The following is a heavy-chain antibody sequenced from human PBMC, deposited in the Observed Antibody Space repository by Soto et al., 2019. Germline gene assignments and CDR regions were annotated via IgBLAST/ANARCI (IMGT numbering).Heavy chain of an antibody. CDR3: ARAFGYSGTHYYYYYMDV. V-gene: IGHV4-4*02. J-gene: IGHJ6*03. CDR1: SGSISSSNW. D-gene: IGHD5-12*01. CDR2: IYHSGST. Sequence: QVQLQESGPGPVKPSGTLSLTCAVSSGSISSSNWWSWVRQTPGKGLEWIGEIYHSGSTNYNPSLKRRVTISVDKSKNQFSLNLRSVTAADTAVYYCARAFGYSGTHYYYYYMDVWGKGTTVTVSS.